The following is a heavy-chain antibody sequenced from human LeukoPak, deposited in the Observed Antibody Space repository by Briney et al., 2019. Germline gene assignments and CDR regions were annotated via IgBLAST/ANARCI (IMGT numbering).Heavy chain of an antibody. CDR1: GDSISSSSYY. V-gene: IGHV4-39*07. D-gene: IGHD6-13*01. CDR2: TYYSGST. Sequence: PSETLSLTCTVSGDSISSSSYYWGWIRQPPGKGLEWIGSTYYSGSTYYNASLKSRVTISVDTSKNQFSLKLSSVTAADTAVYYCARVVSRGGSWYYNMYNWFDPWGQGTLVTVSS. J-gene: IGHJ5*02. CDR3: ARVVSRGGSWYYNMYNWFDP.